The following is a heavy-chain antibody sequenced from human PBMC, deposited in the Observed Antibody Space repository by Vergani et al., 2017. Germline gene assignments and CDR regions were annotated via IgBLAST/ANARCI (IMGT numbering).Heavy chain of an antibody. Sequence: QVQLVQSGAEVKKPGSSVKVSCKASGGTFSSYAISWVRQAPGQGLEWMGGIIPIFGTANYAQKFQGRVTITADKSTSTAYMELSSLRSEDTAVYYCARVRWVNLREAAHGMDVWGQGTTVTVSS. D-gene: IGHD6-6*01. J-gene: IGHJ6*02. CDR2: IIPIFGTA. CDR3: ARVRWVNLREAAHGMDV. CDR1: GGTFSSYA. V-gene: IGHV1-69*06.